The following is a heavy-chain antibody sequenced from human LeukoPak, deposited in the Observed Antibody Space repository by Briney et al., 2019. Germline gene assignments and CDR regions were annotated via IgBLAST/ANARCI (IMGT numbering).Heavy chain of an antibody. CDR2: IYYSGST. Sequence: SETLSLTCTVSGGSISSHYWSWIRQPPGKGLEWMGYIYYSGSTNYNPSLKSRVTISVDTSKNKFSLKLSSVTAADTAVYYCAAVAVAGSWFDPWGQGTLVTVSS. CDR1: GGSISSHY. V-gene: IGHV4-59*11. CDR3: AAVAVAGSWFDP. J-gene: IGHJ5*02. D-gene: IGHD6-19*01.